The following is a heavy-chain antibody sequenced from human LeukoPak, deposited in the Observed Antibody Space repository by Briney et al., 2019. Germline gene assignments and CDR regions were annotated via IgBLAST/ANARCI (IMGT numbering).Heavy chain of an antibody. Sequence: SQTLSLTCTVSGGSISSGDYYWSWIRQPPGKGLEWIGYIYYSGSTNYNPSLKSRVTISLDTSKNQFSLKLNSVTAADTAVYFCANTKQWLAFDSWGQGTLVTVSS. CDR3: ANTKQWLAFDS. CDR2: IYYSGST. D-gene: IGHD6-19*01. V-gene: IGHV4-61*08. J-gene: IGHJ4*02. CDR1: GGSISSGDYY.